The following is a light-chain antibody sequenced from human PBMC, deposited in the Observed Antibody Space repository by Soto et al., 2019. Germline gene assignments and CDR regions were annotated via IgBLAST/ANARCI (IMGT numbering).Light chain of an antibody. J-gene: IGLJ3*02. CDR1: SSDVGSYNY. CDR2: EVS. V-gene: IGLV2-14*01. Sequence: QSALTQPASVSASPGQSITISCTGTSSDVGSYNYVSWYQQHPGKAPKLMIYEVSNRPSGVSNRFSGSKSGNTASLTISGLQAEDEAKYYCSSYTSISTRVFGGGTKLTVL. CDR3: SSYTSISTRV.